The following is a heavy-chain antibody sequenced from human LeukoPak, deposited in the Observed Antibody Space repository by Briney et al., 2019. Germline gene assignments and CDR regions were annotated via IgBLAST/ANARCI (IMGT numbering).Heavy chain of an antibody. V-gene: IGHV4-61*02. J-gene: IGHJ6*03. Sequence: SETLSLTCTVSGGSISSGSYYWSWIRQPAGKGLEWIGRIYTSGSTNYNPSLKSRVTISVDTSKNQFSLKLSSVTAADTAVYYCARIAGSIAASKVNYYYYMDVWGKGTTVTVSS. CDR3: ARIAGSIAASKVNYYYYMDV. D-gene: IGHD6-6*01. CDR1: GGSISSGSYY. CDR2: IYTSGST.